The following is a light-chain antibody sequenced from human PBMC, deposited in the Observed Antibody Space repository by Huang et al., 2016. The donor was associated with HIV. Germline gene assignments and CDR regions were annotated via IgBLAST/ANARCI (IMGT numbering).Light chain of an antibody. Sequence: IQLTQSPSSLSASVGDRVTITCRASQGISSYFSWYQQKPGKAPKVLIYSSSTLRSGVPSRFRGSGSGTDCTLTISSLQPEDFATYYCQQLNSYLPTFGQGTKVEIK. CDR1: QGISSY. V-gene: IGKV1-9*01. J-gene: IGKJ1*01. CDR3: QQLNSYLPT. CDR2: SSS.